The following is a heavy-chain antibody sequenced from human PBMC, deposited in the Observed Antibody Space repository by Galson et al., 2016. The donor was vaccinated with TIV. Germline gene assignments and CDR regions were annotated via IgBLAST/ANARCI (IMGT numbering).Heavy chain of an antibody. CDR3: AKQFVDV. D-gene: IGHD5-24*01. CDR1: GFTFSSYA. Sequence: SLRLSCAASGFTFSSYAMNWVRQAPGKGLEWVASISENSGSTDYADSVKGRFTISRDNSKNTLYLQMYSLRAEDTAVYYCAKQFVDVRGQGTTVTVSS. CDR2: ISENSGST. J-gene: IGHJ6*02. V-gene: IGHV3-23*01.